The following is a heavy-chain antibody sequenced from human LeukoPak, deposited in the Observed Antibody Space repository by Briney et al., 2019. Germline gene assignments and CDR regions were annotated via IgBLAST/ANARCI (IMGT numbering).Heavy chain of an antibody. CDR3: AGEIPGGYFDWLYNWFDP. D-gene: IGHD3-9*01. V-gene: IGHV1-46*01. Sequence: ASVKVSCKASGYTFTSYYMHWVRQAPGQGLEWMGIINPSGGSTSYAQKFQGRVTMTRDTSTSTVYMELSSLRSEDTAVYYCAGEIPGGYFDWLYNWFDPWGQGTLVTVSS. CDR1: GYTFTSYY. CDR2: INPSGGST. J-gene: IGHJ5*02.